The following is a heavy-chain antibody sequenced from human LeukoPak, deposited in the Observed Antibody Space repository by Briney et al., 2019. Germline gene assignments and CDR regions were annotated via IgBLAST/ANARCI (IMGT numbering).Heavy chain of an antibody. J-gene: IGHJ3*02. CDR3: ASVGKVAQGAFDI. V-gene: IGHV1-69*02. Sequence: SVKVSCKASGGTFSSYTISWVRQAPGQGLEWMGRIIPILGIANYAQKFQGRVTITADKSTSTAYMELSSLRSEDTAVYYCASVGKVAQGAFDIWGQGTMVTVSS. CDR2: IIPILGIA. CDR1: GGTFSSYT. D-gene: IGHD1-26*01.